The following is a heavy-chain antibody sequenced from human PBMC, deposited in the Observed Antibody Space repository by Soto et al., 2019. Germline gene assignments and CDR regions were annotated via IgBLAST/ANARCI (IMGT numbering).Heavy chain of an antibody. CDR3: ARTSHYYDSSGYYYSSVYAFDI. CDR1: GFNIISYW. D-gene: IGHD3-22*01. Sequence: GSLILSCAAAGFNIISYWMSWVRKAPGKGLEWVANIKQDGSEKYYVDSVKGRFTISRDNAKNSLYLQMNSLRAEDTAVYYCARTSHYYDSSGYYYSSVYAFDIWGQGTMVTVSS. CDR2: IKQDGSEK. V-gene: IGHV3-7*05. J-gene: IGHJ3*02.